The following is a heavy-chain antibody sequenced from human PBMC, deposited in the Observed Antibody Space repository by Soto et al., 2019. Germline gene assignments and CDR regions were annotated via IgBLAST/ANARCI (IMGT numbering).Heavy chain of an antibody. V-gene: IGHV3-15*07. D-gene: IGHD1-26*01. Sequence: GGSLRLSCAASGFTFSNAWMNWVRQAPGKGLEWVGRIKSKTDGGTTDYAAPVKGRFTISRDDSKNTLYLQMNSLKTEDTAVYYCTTDREWEPPGAFDIWGQGTMVTVSS. CDR1: GFTFSNAW. CDR2: IKSKTDGGTT. CDR3: TTDREWEPPGAFDI. J-gene: IGHJ3*02.